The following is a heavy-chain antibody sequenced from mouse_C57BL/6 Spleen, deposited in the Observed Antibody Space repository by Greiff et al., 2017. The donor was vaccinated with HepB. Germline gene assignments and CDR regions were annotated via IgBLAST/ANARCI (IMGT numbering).Heavy chain of an antibody. J-gene: IGHJ2*01. D-gene: IGHD1-1*02. CDR3: ARRGWNYFDY. V-gene: IGHV1-81*01. CDR1: GYTFTSYG. Sequence: VQLQQSGAELARPGASVKLSCKASGYTFTSYGISWVKQRTGQGLEWIGEIYPRSGNTYYNEKFKGKATLTADKSSSTVYMELRSLTSEDSAVYFCARRGWNYFDYWGQGTTLTVSS. CDR2: IYPRSGNT.